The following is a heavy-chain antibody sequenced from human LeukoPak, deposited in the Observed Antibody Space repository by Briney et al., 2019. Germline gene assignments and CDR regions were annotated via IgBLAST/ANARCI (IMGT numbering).Heavy chain of an antibody. D-gene: IGHD1/OR15-1a*01. CDR1: GYTFRDFG. Sequence: ASVKVSCKASGYTFRDFGISWVRQAPGQGLEWMGWISAYNGNTNYAQKLQGRVTMTTDTSTSTAYMELRSLRSDDTAVYYCARVGQYNWNIQTFDYWGQGTLVTVSS. J-gene: IGHJ4*02. CDR3: ARVGQYNWNIQTFDY. V-gene: IGHV1-18*01. CDR2: ISAYNGNT.